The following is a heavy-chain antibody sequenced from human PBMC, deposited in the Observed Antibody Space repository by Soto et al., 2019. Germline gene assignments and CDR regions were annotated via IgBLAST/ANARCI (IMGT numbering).Heavy chain of an antibody. D-gene: IGHD1-26*01. V-gene: IGHV4-30-4*01. Sequence: SETLSLTCTASGGFISSGDYYWSWIRQPPGKGLEWIAYIHNTGSPYYNLSLKSRLTISIDTSKNHFSLRLSSVTAADTAVYFCARSRHSGSYFFDYWGQGILVT. J-gene: IGHJ4*02. CDR2: IHNTGSP. CDR1: GGFISSGDYY. CDR3: ARSRHSGSYFFDY.